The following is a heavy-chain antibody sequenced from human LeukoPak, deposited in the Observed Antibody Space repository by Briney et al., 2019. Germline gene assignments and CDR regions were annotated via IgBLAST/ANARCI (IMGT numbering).Heavy chain of an antibody. D-gene: IGHD2/OR15-2a*01. CDR2: ISGNSGYI. J-gene: IGHJ5*02. Sequence: GGSLRLSCAASGFTFSSYNMNWVRLAPEKGLEWISSISGNSGYISYADSVKGRFTVSRGNAKNSLYLQMNSLRADDTAVYYCVRIPNSANFPNWFDPWGQGTLVTVSS. CDR1: GFTFSSYN. V-gene: IGHV3-21*01. CDR3: VRIPNSANFPNWFDP.